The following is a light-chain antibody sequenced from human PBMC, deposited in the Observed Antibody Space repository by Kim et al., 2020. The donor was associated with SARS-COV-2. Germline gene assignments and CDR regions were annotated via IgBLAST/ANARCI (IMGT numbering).Light chain of an antibody. CDR2: QAS. CDR1: QTITTW. CDR3: QQYSNYQYT. J-gene: IGKJ2*01. Sequence: SASGGERVTITCRASQTITTWLAWYQQKPGKAPNLLIFQASNLANGVPSRFSGSGFGTEFTLTISSLQPDDFATYYCQQYSNYQYTFGQGTKLEI. V-gene: IGKV1-5*03.